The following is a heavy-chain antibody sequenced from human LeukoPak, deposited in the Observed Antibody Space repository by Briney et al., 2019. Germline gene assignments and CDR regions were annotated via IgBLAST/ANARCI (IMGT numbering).Heavy chain of an antibody. D-gene: IGHD2-15*01. J-gene: IGHJ3*02. CDR2: INHSGTT. V-gene: IGHV4-34*01. CDR1: GGSFSSYF. CDR3: ARIPTRVATTPTDAFDI. Sequence: SETLSLTCAGYGGSFSSYFWTWIRQTPGKGLEWIGEINHSGTTNYNPSLKSRVTISGDTSKNQFSLRLSSVTAADTAVYYCARIPTRVATTPTDAFDIWGQGTMVTVSS.